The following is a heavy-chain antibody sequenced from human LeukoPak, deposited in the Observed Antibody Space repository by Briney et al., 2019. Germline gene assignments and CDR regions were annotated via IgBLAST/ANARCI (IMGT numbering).Heavy chain of an antibody. Sequence: PGGSLRLSCAASGFTFSSYAMSWVRQAPGKGLEWVSVIYSGGITYHADSVKGRFTISRDKSKNTLYLQMNSLRAEDTAVYYCARATGDGYNSGGLFDYWGQGTLVTVSS. CDR1: GFTFSSYA. CDR3: ARATGDGYNSGGLFDY. J-gene: IGHJ4*02. V-gene: IGHV3-53*01. CDR2: IYSGGIT. D-gene: IGHD5-24*01.